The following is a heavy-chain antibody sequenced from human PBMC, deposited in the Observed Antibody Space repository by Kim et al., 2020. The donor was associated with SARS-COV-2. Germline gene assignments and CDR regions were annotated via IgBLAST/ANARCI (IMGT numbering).Heavy chain of an antibody. J-gene: IGHJ5*02. CDR3: ARDPRPTVVPQNWFDP. Sequence: GGSLRLSCAASGFTFSSYSMNWVRQAPGKGLEWVSYISSSSSTIYYADSVKGRFTISRDNAKNSLYLQMNSLRAEDTAVYYCARDPRPTVVPQNWFDPWGQGTLVTVSS. D-gene: IGHD2-2*01. CDR1: GFTFSSYS. CDR2: ISSSSSTI. V-gene: IGHV3-48*04.